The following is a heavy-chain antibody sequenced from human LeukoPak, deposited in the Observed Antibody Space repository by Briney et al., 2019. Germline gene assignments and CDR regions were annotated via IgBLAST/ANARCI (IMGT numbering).Heavy chain of an antibody. Sequence: PSETLSLTCTVSGGSISGYYWSWIRLPAGKGLEWVGRISGSGSTNYHPSLQSRVTMSVDTSKNPFPLKLSSVTAADTAMYYCARGSSGSLPFDYWGQGTLVTVSS. CDR1: GGSISGYY. V-gene: IGHV4-4*07. D-gene: IGHD3-22*01. CDR2: ISGSGST. J-gene: IGHJ4*02. CDR3: ARGSSGSLPFDY.